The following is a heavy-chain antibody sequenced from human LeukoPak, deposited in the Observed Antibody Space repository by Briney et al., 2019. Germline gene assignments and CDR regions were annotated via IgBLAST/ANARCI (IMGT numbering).Heavy chain of an antibody. CDR2: IKTYNANT. CDR3: AREVGAGDFDY. V-gene: IGHV1-18*01. J-gene: IGHJ4*02. CDR1: GYTFSSYN. D-gene: IGHD1-26*01. Sequence: WGSVTVSCTASGYTFSSYNMNWVRQAPGQGLEWMGWIKTYNANTKYAQTLQGRVTMTTDTSTSTAYMELRSLRSDDTAVYYCAREVGAGDFDYWGQGTLVTVSS.